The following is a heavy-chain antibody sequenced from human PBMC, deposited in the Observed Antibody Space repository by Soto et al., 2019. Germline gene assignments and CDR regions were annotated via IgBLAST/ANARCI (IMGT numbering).Heavy chain of an antibody. CDR2: MNPNSGNT. J-gene: IGHJ4*02. CDR3: ARDLVGYCSGGSCYLWY. D-gene: IGHD2-15*01. Sequence: GASVKVSCKASGYTFTSYDINWVRQATGQGLEWMGWMNPNSGNTGYAQKFQGRVTMTRNTSISTAYMELSSLRSEDTAVYYCARDLVGYCSGGSCYLWYWGQGTLVTVSS. CDR1: GYTFTSYD. V-gene: IGHV1-8*01.